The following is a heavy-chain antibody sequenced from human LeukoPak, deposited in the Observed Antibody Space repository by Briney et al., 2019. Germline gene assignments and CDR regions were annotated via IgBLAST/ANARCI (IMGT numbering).Heavy chain of an antibody. J-gene: IGHJ4*02. Sequence: PGGSLRLSCATSGFTFSTYDMHWVRQAPGKGLEWVAHIRYDGLKKRYADSVRGRVTVSRDNSKSTLYLQMNSLRAEDTAVYYCAKDRETFSSYGYFDYWGQGTLVPVSS. V-gene: IGHV3-30*02. CDR2: IRYDGLKK. CDR1: GFTFSTYD. D-gene: IGHD2-21*01. CDR3: AKDRETFSSYGYFDY.